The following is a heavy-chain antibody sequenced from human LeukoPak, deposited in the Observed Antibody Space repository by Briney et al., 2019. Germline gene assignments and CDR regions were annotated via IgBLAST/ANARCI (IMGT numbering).Heavy chain of an antibody. V-gene: IGHV1-2*02. D-gene: IGHD6-19*01. CDR2: INPNSGTDDT. J-gene: IGHJ4*02. Sequence: ASVKVSCKASGYTFTGYYMHWVRQAPGQGLEWMGCINPNSGTDDTNYAQKFQGRVTVTRDTSLSTVYLELSSLTYDDTAVYYCARDQGRDSSAWYPYHDYWGQGTLVTVSS. CDR3: ARDQGRDSSAWYPYHDY. CDR1: GYTFTGYY.